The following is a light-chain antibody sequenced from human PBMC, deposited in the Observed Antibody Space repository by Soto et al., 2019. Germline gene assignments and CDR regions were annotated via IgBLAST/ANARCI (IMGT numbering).Light chain of an antibody. CDR1: SSDIGLYNY. CDR3: TSYTSISYLHVL. Sequence: QSALTQPASVSGSPGQSITISCTGTSSDIGLYNYVSWYQQHPGKVPKLMIYEVSHRPSGVSDRFSGSKSGNTASLTISGLQAEDEADYYCTSYTSISYLHVLFGGGTKLTVL. J-gene: IGLJ3*02. CDR2: EVS. V-gene: IGLV2-14*01.